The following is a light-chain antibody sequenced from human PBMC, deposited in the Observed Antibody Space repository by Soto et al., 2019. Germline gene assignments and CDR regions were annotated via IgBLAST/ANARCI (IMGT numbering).Light chain of an antibody. J-gene: IGKJ5*01. V-gene: IGKV3-20*01. CDR1: QSVSTSY. CDR3: QQYGSSLIT. CDR2: GTS. Sequence: EITLTQSPATLSLSKGERAALSCRASQSVSTSYLAWYQQKPGQAPRLLIYGTSTRATGIPDRFGGSGSGTDFTLTISRLEPEDFAVYYCQQYGSSLITFGQGTLLEIK.